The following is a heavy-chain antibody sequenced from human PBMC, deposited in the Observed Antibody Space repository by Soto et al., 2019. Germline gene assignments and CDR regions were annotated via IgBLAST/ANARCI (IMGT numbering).Heavy chain of an antibody. J-gene: IGHJ6*02. CDR1: GGSISSGGYS. Sequence: SETLSLTCAVSGGSISSGGYSWSWIRQPPGKGLEWIGYIYHSGSTYYNPSLKSRVTISVDRSKNQFSLKLSSVTAADTAVYYCVRVSLGSCITTDCPTTYGMDVWGQGTTVTVSS. CDR3: VRVSLGSCITTDCPTTYGMDV. V-gene: IGHV4-30-2*01. D-gene: IGHD2-15*01. CDR2: IYHSGST.